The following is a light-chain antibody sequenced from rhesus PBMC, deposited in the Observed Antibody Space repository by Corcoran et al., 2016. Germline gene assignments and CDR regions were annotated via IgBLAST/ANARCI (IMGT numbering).Light chain of an antibody. V-gene: IGLV2-19*01. CDR3: SSFAGSGVV. Sequence: QAAPTQPPSVSGSAGQSVNISCTGTSRDIGYYNSVSWYQQHPGKAPQVMIYEVTKRPSGVSDRFSGSKSGNTASLTISGLQAEDEADYYCSSFAGSGVVFGSGTKLTVL. J-gene: IGLJ6*01. CDR2: EVT. CDR1: SRDIGYYNS.